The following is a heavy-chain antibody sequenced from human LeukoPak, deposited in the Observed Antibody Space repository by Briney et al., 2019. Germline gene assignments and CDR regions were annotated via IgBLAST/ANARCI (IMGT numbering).Heavy chain of an antibody. CDR2: INSDGSST. CDR3: ASAVVVTAIAFDI. Sequence: GGSLRLSCAASGFTFSSYWMHWVRQAPGKGLVWVSRINSDGSSTSYADSVKGRFTISRDNAKNTLYLQMNSLRAEDTAVYYCASAVVVTAIAFDIWGKGTTVTVSS. D-gene: IGHD2-21*02. CDR1: GFTFSSYW. V-gene: IGHV3-74*01. J-gene: IGHJ6*04.